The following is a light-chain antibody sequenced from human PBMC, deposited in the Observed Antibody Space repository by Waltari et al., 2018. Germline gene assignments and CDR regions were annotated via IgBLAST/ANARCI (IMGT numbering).Light chain of an antibody. CDR3: QVWDSTSDHVV. V-gene: IGLV3-21*02. Sequence: YVLTQPPSVSVAPGQTAKLTCWGDKIEDKRVNWYKQRPGQAPGLVFYCDSDRPSGIPERFSGSNSGKATLTISRVEAGDEADYYCQVWDSTSDHVVFGGGTKLTVL. CDR1: KIEDKR. CDR2: CDS. J-gene: IGLJ2*01.